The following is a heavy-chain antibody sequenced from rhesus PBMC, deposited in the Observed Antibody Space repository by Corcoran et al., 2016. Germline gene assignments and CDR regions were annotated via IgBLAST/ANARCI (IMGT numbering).Heavy chain of an antibody. CDR3: ARDRGYCSSTYCSSGYFDY. J-gene: IGHJ4*01. Sequence: QLQLQESGPGLVKPSETLSVTCAVSGGSISSSYWSWIRQAPGKGLEWSGYIYCIGSSTNYHPSLKSRVTLSVDTSKNQLSLKLSSVTTADTAVYYCARDRGYCSSTYCSSGYFDYWGQGVLVTVSS. CDR1: GGSISSSY. V-gene: IGHV4-169*02. CDR2: IYCIGSST. D-gene: IGHD2-15*01.